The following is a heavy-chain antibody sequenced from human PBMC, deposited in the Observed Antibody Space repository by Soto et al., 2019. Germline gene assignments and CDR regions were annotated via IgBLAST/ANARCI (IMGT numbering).Heavy chain of an antibody. CDR2: IYYSGST. J-gene: IGHJ6*02. D-gene: IGHD3-22*01. V-gene: IGHV4-31*03. Sequence: PSETLSLTCTVSGGSISSGGYYWSWIRQHPGKGLEWIGYIYYSGSTYYNPSLKSRVTLSVDTSKNQFSLKLSSVTAADTAVYYCARDAKWLLPPTDYGMDVWGQGTTVTVSS. CDR1: GGSISSGGYY. CDR3: ARDAKWLLPPTDYGMDV.